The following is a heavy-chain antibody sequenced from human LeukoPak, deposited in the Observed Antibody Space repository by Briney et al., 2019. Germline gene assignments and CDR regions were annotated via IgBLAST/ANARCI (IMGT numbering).Heavy chain of an antibody. V-gene: IGHV3-7*01. Sequence: GGSLRLSCATSGFTFSSYWMSWVRQAPGKGLEWVANIKKDGSEKYYVDSVKGRFTISRDNAKNSLYLQMNSLRAEDTAVYYCARDLGRIAAAGTFDYWGQGTLVTVSS. CDR1: GFTFSSYW. CDR2: IKKDGSEK. J-gene: IGHJ4*02. D-gene: IGHD6-13*01. CDR3: ARDLGRIAAAGTFDY.